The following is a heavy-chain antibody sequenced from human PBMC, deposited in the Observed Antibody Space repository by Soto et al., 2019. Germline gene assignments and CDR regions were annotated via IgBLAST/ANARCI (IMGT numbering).Heavy chain of an antibody. J-gene: IGHJ6*02. D-gene: IGHD6-13*01. CDR3: ARGGTIAAAPGYYYYGMDV. CDR2: IWYDGSNK. CDR1: GFTFSSYG. V-gene: IGHV3-33*01. Sequence: SGGSLRLSCAASGFTFSSYGMHWVRPAPGKGLEWVAVIWYDGSNKYYADSVKGRFTISRDNTKNTLYLQMNSLRAEDTAVYYCARGGTIAAAPGYYYYGMDVWGQGTTVTVSS.